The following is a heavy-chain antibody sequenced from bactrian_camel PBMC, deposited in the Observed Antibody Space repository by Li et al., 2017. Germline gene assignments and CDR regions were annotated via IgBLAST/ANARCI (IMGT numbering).Heavy chain of an antibody. D-gene: IGHD6*01. J-gene: IGHJ4*01. CDR1: GITFRSYW. CDR3: YTHGSWCRLNY. Sequence: LVESGGGLVQPGGSLRLSCEVFGITFRSYWMYWIRQAPGKGLEWVSAINSGGGSTYYADSVKGRFTTSHDDAKHTVFLQMNSLKPEDTAMYYCYTHGSWCRLNYRGQGTQVTVS. V-gene: IGHV3S1*01. CDR2: INSGGGST.